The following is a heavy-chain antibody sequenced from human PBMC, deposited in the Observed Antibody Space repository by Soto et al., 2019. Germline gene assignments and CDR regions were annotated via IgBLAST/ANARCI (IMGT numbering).Heavy chain of an antibody. D-gene: IGHD1-1*01. V-gene: IGHV1-18*01. CDR2: ISVFNGYA. CDR1: GYSFHNSG. CDR3: SKNGTTWFAS. J-gene: IGHJ5*01. Sequence: QVQLVQSGPELKKPGASVKVSCKTFGYSFHNSGISWVRQAPGQGLEGMGWISVFNGYAHYAQKFQGRVIMTADTFTNTAYMELRGLRSDDTAMYYCSKNGTTWFASWGQGSPVTVSS.